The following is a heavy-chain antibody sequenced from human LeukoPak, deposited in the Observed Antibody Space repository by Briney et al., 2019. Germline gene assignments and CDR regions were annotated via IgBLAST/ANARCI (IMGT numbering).Heavy chain of an antibody. V-gene: IGHV4-34*01. J-gene: IGHJ5*02. CDR2: INHSGST. Sequence: SETLSLTCAVYGGSFSGYYWSWIRQPPGKGLEWIGEINHSGSTNYNPSLKSRVTISVDTSKNQFSLKLSSVTAADTAVYYCARGPGEYSSSGWFDPWGQGTLVTVSS. D-gene: IGHD6-6*01. CDR3: ARGPGEYSSSGWFDP. CDR1: GGSFSGYY.